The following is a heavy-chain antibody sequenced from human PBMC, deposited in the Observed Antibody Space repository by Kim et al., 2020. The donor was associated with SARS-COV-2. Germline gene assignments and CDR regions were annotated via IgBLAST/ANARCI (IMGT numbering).Heavy chain of an antibody. CDR3: AIRPLYFYGMDV. CDR1: GYSFASYW. J-gene: IGHJ6*02. CDR2: IDPSDSYT. V-gene: IGHV5-10-1*01. Sequence: GESLKISCKGSGYSFASYWISWVRQMPGKGLEWMGRIDPSDSYTNYSPSFQGHVTISADKSISTAYLQWSSLKASATAMYYFAIRPLYFYGMDVCGHWTTFSVSS.